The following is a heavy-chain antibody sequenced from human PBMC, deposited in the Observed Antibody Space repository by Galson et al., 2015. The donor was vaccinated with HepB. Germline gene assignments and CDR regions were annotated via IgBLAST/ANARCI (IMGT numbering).Heavy chain of an antibody. D-gene: IGHD2-15*01. CDR3: ARDQDIVVVVSAEDYYYYGLDV. Sequence: SVKVSCKASGGTFSTYSISWVRQAPGQGLEWMGGIIPIFGTTDYAQKFQGRVTITADEFTSTAYMELSSLRSEDTAVYYCARDQDIVVVVSAEDYYYYGLDVWGQGTTVIVSS. CDR2: IIPIFGTT. J-gene: IGHJ6*02. V-gene: IGHV1-69*13. CDR1: GGTFSTYS.